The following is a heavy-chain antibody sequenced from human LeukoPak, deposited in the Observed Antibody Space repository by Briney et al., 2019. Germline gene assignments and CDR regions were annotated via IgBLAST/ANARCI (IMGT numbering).Heavy chain of an antibody. CDR3: AREVRCSGGSCYLSEYFQH. D-gene: IGHD2-15*01. V-gene: IGHV1-69*05. CDR2: IIPIFGTA. Sequence: SVKVSCKASGGTFSSYAISWVRQAPGHGLEWMGGIIPIFGTANYAQKFQGRVTITTDESTSTAYMELSSLRSEDTAVYYCAREVRCSGGSCYLSEYFQHWGQGTLVTVSS. CDR1: GGTFSSYA. J-gene: IGHJ1*01.